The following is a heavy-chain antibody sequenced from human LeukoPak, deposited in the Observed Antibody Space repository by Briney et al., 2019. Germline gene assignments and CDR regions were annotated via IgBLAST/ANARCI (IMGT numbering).Heavy chain of an antibody. J-gene: IGHJ2*01. CDR2: INPNSGGT. V-gene: IGHV1-2*02. D-gene: IGHD3-10*01. CDR1: GYTFTGYY. Sequence: GASVKVSCKASGYTFTGYYMHWVRQAPGQGLEWMGWINPNSGGTNYAQKFQGRVTMTRDTSISTAYMELSRLRSDDTAVYYCAREGSVTYYGKLRYFDLWGRGTLVTVSS. CDR3: AREGSVTYYGKLRYFDL.